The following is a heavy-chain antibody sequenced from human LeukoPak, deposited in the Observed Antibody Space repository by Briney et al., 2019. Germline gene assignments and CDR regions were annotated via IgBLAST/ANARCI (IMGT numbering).Heavy chain of an antibody. CDR2: ISGSGGST. D-gene: IGHD2-8*02. Sequence: GGSLRLSCAASGFTFSNYGMSWVRQAPGKGLEWVSVISGSGGSTYYADSVKGRFTISRDNSKNTLYLQMNSLRAEDTAVYYCAPGGRTGGVLLSGYWGQGTLVTVSS. V-gene: IGHV3-23*01. J-gene: IGHJ4*02. CDR3: APGGRTGGVLLSGY. CDR1: GFTFSNYG.